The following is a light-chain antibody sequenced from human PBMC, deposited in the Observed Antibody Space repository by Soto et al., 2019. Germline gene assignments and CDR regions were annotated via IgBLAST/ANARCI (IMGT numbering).Light chain of an antibody. V-gene: IGKV3-20*01. J-gene: IGKJ5*01. CDR2: DAS. Sequence: EIVLTQSPVTLSLSPGERATLSCMASQSVSSSYLAWYQQKPGQAPRLLIYDASSRATGIPDRFSGSGSGTDFALTINRLEAEDFAVYYCQQYGSSITFGQGTRLE. CDR1: QSVSSSY. CDR3: QQYGSSIT.